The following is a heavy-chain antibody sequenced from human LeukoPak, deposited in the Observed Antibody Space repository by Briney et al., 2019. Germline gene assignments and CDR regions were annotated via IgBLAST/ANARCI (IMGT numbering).Heavy chain of an antibody. CDR2: IWYDGSNK. J-gene: IGHJ4*02. CDR1: GFTFSSYG. CDR3: ARDVFGPYYSSSSHFDY. Sequence: GGSLRLSCAASGFTFSSYGMHWVRQAPGKGVEWVAVIWYDGSNKYYADSVKGRFTISRDNSKNTLYLQMNSLRAEDTAVYYCARDVFGPYYSSSSHFDYWGQGTLVTVSS. D-gene: IGHD6-6*01. V-gene: IGHV3-33*01.